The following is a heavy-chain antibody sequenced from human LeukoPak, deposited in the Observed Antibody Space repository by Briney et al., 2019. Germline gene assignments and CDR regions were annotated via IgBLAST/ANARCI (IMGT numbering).Heavy chain of an antibody. CDR1: GGSFSGYY. Sequence: SETLSLTCAVYGGSFSGYYWSWIRQPPGKGLEWIGEINHSGSTNYNPSLKSRVTISVDTSKNQFSLKLSSVTAADTAVYYCARDQGSGSYAHDAFDIWGQGTMVTIS. D-gene: IGHD1-26*01. J-gene: IGHJ3*02. CDR3: ARDQGSGSYAHDAFDI. CDR2: INHSGST. V-gene: IGHV4-34*01.